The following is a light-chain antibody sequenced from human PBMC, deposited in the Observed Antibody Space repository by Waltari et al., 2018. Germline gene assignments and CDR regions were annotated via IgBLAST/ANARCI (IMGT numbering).Light chain of an antibody. CDR2: GAF. Sequence: EIVLTQSPGTLFLSPGESTTLSCRASQSVSNNQLAWYRQSPGQAPRLVIYGAFARATAIPDRFRGTGSGTDFTLTISRLEPEDFAMYYCQQYGSSPLTFGQGTRLEIK. V-gene: IGKV3-20*01. CDR3: QQYGSSPLT. CDR1: QSVSNNQ. J-gene: IGKJ5*01.